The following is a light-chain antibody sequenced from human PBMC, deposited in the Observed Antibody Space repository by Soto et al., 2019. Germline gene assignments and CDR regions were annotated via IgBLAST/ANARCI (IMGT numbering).Light chain of an antibody. CDR1: ETVRDY. CDR3: QQYATSPYS. J-gene: IGKJ2*01. CDR2: GAS. Sequence: VLTQSPYTLSVSPGEGVTISCRASETVRDYVAWHQQQPGQAPRLLVFGASTRASGVPDRFSGSGSGTYFPLTINRLEPDVSAVYYCQQYATSPYSFGQGTKLEIK. V-gene: IGKV3-20*01.